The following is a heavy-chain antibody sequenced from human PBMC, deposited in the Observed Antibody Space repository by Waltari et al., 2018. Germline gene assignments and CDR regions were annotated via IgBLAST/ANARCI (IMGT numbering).Heavy chain of an antibody. D-gene: IGHD3-22*01. CDR2: IYGSSGST. V-gene: IGHV4-38-2*01. Sequence: QVQLQESGPGLVTPSETLSLTCAVSGGSISGGYDWSWIRQSPGKGLEWIGYIYGSSGSTNYNPSLKNRVTILKDTSKNQFSLKLSSVTAADTAVYYCARRPDYYDSGYYFDYWGQGVLVTVSS. J-gene: IGHJ4*02. CDR1: GGSISGGYD. CDR3: ARRPDYYDSGYYFDY.